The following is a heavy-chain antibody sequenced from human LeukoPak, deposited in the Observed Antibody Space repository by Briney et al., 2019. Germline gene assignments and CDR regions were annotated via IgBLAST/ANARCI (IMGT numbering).Heavy chain of an antibody. D-gene: IGHD5-24*01. CDR3: AKRDGYKSGAVDI. J-gene: IGHJ3*02. V-gene: IGHV3-23*01. CDR1: GFTFSSYA. Sequence: GGSLRLSCAASGFTFSSYAMSWVRQAPGKGLEWVSIINGGGDSTNHADSVKGRFTISRDNSKNTLYLQMNSLRAEDTAVYYCAKRDGYKSGAVDIWGQGTMVTVSS. CDR2: INGGGDST.